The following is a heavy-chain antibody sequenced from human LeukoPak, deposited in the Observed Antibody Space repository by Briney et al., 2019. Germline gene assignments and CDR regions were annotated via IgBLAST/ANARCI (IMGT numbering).Heavy chain of an antibody. CDR3: ARLCQVTTYAKFEH. V-gene: IGHV4-39*01. CDR2: IYHSGSI. CDR1: GDSLGSGMYY. J-gene: IGHJ4*02. D-gene: IGHD4-17*01. Sequence: SETLSLTCTVSGDSLGSGMYYWGWIRQAPGKRLTWIGSIYHSGSIFYNASLESRVAMSVDPSNNQFSLRLTSVTAADTAVYYCARLCQVTTYAKFEHWGQGILVTVSS.